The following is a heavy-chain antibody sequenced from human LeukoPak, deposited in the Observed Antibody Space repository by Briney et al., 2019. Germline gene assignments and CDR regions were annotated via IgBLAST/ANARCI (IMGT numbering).Heavy chain of an antibody. V-gene: IGHV1-2*02. D-gene: IGHD6-13*01. CDR2: INPNSGGT. Sequence: ASVKVSCKASGYTFTGYYMHWVRQAPGQGLEWMGWINPNSGGTNYAQKFQGRVTMTRDTSISTAYMELSRLRSDDTAVYYCARDPPRIAAAGTPGGYWGQGTLVTVSS. J-gene: IGHJ4*02. CDR3: ARDPPRIAAAGTPGGY. CDR1: GYTFTGYY.